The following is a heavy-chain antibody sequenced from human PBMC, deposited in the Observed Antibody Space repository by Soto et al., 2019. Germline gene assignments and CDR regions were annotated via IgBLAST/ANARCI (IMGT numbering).Heavy chain of an antibody. V-gene: IGHV4-39*01. Sequence: QLQLQESGPGLVKPSETLSLTCTVSGGSISSSSYYWGCIRQPPGKGLEWIGSIYYSGSTYYNPSIKSRATVSVDTSKSQASQQLCSVTAADTAVYYGARHYRGSSSHFVYLGQGTLVTVSS. CDR1: GGSISSSSYY. CDR2: IYYSGST. J-gene: IGHJ4*02. CDR3: ARHYRGSSSHFVY. D-gene: IGHD6-6*01.